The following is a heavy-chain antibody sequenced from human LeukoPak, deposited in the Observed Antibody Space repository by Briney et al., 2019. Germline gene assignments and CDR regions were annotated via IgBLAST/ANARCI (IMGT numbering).Heavy chain of an antibody. CDR2: ISGSGGST. CDR1: GFIFSSYV. CDR3: AKNDYGCSPVAIDY. D-gene: IGHD4-23*01. V-gene: IGHV3-23*01. J-gene: IGHJ4*02. Sequence: GGSLRLSCAASGFIFSSYVMSWVRQAPGKGLEWVSVISGSGGSTYYADSVKGRFTISRDNSKNTLYLQMNSLRAEDTAVYYCAKNDYGCSPVAIDYWGQGALVTVSS.